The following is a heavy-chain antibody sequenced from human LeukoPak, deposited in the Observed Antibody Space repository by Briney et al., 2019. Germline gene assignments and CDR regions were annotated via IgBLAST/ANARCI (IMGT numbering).Heavy chain of an antibody. J-gene: IGHJ4*02. CDR2: ISAYNGNT. Sequence: ASVKVSCKASGYTFTSYGINWVRQAPGQGLEWMGWISAYNGNTNYAQKLQGRVTMTTDTSTSTAYMELRSLRSDDTAVYYCATSATIFGVPGDWGQGTLVTVSS. V-gene: IGHV1-18*01. CDR1: GYTFTSYG. CDR3: ATSATIFGVPGD. D-gene: IGHD3-3*01.